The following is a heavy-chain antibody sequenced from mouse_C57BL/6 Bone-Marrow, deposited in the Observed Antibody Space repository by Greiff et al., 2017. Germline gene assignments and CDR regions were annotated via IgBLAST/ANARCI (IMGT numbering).Heavy chain of an antibody. Sequence: EVQRVESGPGLVKPSQSLSLTCSVTGYSITSGYYWNWIRQFPGNKLEWMGYISYDGSNNYNPSLKNRISITRDTSKNQFFLKLNSVTTEDTATYYCARATMVTYYAMDYWGQGTSVTVSS. CDR1: GYSITSGYY. D-gene: IGHD2-2*01. V-gene: IGHV3-6*01. CDR2: ISYDGSN. CDR3: ARATMVTYYAMDY. J-gene: IGHJ4*01.